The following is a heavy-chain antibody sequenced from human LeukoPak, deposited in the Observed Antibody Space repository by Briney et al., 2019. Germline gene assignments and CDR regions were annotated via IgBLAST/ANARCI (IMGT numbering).Heavy chain of an antibody. Sequence: PGGSLRLSCAASGFTFSSYWMSWVRQAPGKGLEWVANIKQDGSEKYYVDSVKGRFTISRDNAKNSLYLQMNSLRAEDTAVYYCARSDSSSWYGYYYYGVDVWGQGTTVTVSS. J-gene: IGHJ6*02. CDR1: GFTFSSYW. D-gene: IGHD6-13*01. CDR3: ARSDSSSWYGYYYYGVDV. V-gene: IGHV3-7*01. CDR2: IKQDGSEK.